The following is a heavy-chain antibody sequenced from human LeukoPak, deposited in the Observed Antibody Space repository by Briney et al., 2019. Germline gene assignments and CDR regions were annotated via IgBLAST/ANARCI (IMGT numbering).Heavy chain of an antibody. J-gene: IGHJ6*02. V-gene: IGHV3-48*03. Sequence: GGSLRLSCAASGFTFSSYEMNWVRQAPGKGLEWVSYISSSGSTIYYADSVKGRFTISRDNAKNSLYLQMNSLRAEDTAVYYCARDRRVCSSTSCYMGGSYYYYYGMDVWGQGTTVTVSS. CDR2: ISSSGSTI. CDR1: GFTFSSYE. D-gene: IGHD2-2*02. CDR3: ARDRRVCSSTSCYMGGSYYYYYGMDV.